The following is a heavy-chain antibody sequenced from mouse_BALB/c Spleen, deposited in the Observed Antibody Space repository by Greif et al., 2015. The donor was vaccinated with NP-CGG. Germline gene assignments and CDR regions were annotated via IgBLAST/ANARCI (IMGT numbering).Heavy chain of an antibody. Sequence: VQLQQSGAELVKPGASVKLSCTASGFNIKDTYMHWVKQRPEQGLEWIGRIDPANVNTKYDPKFQGKATITADTSSNTAYLQLSSLTSEDTAVYYCARYGNYVYFDVWGAGTTVTVSS. D-gene: IGHD2-1*01. CDR3: ARYGNYVYFDV. V-gene: IGHV14-3*02. CDR2: IDPANVNT. CDR1: GFNIKDTY. J-gene: IGHJ1*01.